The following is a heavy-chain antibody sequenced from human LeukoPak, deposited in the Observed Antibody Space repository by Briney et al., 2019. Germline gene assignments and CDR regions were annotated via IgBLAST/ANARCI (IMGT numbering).Heavy chain of an antibody. V-gene: IGHV1-18*01. CDR3: ATYSSGKGDDY. CDR1: GYTFTSYG. J-gene: IGHJ4*02. CDR2: ISAYNGNT. D-gene: IGHD6-19*01. Sequence: ASVKVSCKASGYTFTSYGISWVRQAPGQGLEWMGWISAYNGNTNYAQKLQGRVTMTTDTSTSTAYMELRSLRSDHTAVYYCATYSSGKGDDYWGERTLVTVSS.